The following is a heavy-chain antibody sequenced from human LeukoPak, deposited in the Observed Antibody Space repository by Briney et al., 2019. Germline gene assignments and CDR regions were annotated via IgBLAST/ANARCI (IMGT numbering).Heavy chain of an antibody. CDR1: GYTFTSYD. CDR2: MNPNSGNT. CDR3: AREAVGGKDY. J-gene: IGHJ4*02. Sequence: AAVKVSCKASGYTFTSYDINWVRQATGQGLEWMGWMNPNSGNTGYAQKFQGRVNMTRNTSISTAYMELRSLRSEDTAVYYCAREAVGGKDYWGQGTLVTVSS. D-gene: IGHD3-10*01. V-gene: IGHV1-8*01.